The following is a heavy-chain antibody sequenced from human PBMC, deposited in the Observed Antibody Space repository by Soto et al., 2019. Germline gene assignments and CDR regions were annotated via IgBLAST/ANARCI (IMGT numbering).Heavy chain of an antibody. D-gene: IGHD5-18*01. CDR3: ARQGDSTMASFDY. CDR1: GGSFSGDY. J-gene: IGHJ4*02. V-gene: IGHV4-34*01. Sequence: SETLSLTCAVYGGSFSGDYWSWLRQPPGEGLEWIGEVNGRGSTKYNPSLKSRVTMSVDPSKNQFSLKLTSVTAADTAVYYCARQGDSTMASFDYWGQGALITVSS. CDR2: VNGRGST.